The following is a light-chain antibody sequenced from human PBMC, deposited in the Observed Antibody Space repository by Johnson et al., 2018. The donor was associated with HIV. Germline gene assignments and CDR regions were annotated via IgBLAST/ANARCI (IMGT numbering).Light chain of an antibody. J-gene: IGLJ1*01. Sequence: SVLTQPPSVSAAPGQKVTFSCSGSTSNIGNNDVSWYRHLPGTAPKLLIYDNNKRPSGIPDRFSGSKSGTSATLGITGLQTGDEADYYCGTWDSGLNTYVFGTGTKVTAL. CDR3: GTWDSGLNTYV. CDR2: DNN. V-gene: IGLV1-51*01. CDR1: TSNIGNND.